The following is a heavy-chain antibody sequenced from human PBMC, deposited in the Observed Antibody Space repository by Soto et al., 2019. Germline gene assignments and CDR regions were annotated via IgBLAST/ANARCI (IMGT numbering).Heavy chain of an antibody. V-gene: IGHV3-23*01. CDR2: ISGSGGST. CDR1: GFTFSSYA. J-gene: IGHJ4*02. CDR3: AKGRGYCTSTSCYVGGEY. D-gene: IGHD2-2*01. Sequence: EVQLLESGGGLVQPGGSLRLSCAASGFTFSSYAMSWVRQAPGKGLEWVSAISGSGGSTYYADSVKGRFTISRDNSKNTRYLQMNSLRAEDTAVYYCAKGRGYCTSTSCYVGGEYWGQGTLVTVSS.